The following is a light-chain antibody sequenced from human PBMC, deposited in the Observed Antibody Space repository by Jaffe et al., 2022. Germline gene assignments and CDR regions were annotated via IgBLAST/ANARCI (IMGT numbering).Light chain of an antibody. Sequence: QSALTQSASVSGSPGQSITISCTGTSSDVGGYSSVSWYQQHPGKAPQLMIYDVSNRPSGVSNRFSGSKSGNTASLTISGLQAEDEADYYCSSYTSSTTLVFGGGTKLTVL. CDR2: DVS. J-gene: IGLJ2*01. CDR1: SSDVGGYSS. V-gene: IGLV2-14*03. CDR3: SSYTSSTTLV.